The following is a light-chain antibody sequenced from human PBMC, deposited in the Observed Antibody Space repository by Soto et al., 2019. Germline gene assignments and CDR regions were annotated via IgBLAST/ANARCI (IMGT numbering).Light chain of an antibody. Sequence: TPPAASGSTSIGDIVTITCRASQGIDSYLAWYQQRPGKVPQLLIYETSILQSGVSSRFSGSGSGTDFTLTICILQAEDFASDCCQETRSYLSTFGGVTKVDIK. J-gene: IGKJ4*01. CDR1: QGIDSY. CDR3: QETRSYLST. V-gene: IGKV1-9*01. CDR2: ETS.